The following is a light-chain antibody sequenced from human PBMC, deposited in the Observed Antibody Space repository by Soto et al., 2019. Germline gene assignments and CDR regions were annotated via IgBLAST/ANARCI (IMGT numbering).Light chain of an antibody. V-gene: IGKV3-20*01. CDR1: QSLSSDS. Sequence: ENVLTQFPGTLSLSPGDRATLSCRASQSLSSDSLAWYQQKPGQAPRLLIYGASSRANGIPDRFSGSGSGTDFTLTISRLEPEDFAVYYCQQYGGSPETFGQGTKVDIK. CDR3: QQYGGSPET. J-gene: IGKJ1*01. CDR2: GAS.